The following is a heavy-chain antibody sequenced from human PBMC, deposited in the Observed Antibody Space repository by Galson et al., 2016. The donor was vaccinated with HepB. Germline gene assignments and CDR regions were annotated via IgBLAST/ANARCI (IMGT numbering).Heavy chain of an antibody. J-gene: IGHJ4*02. Sequence: SVKVSCKASGYTFPNYYIHWVRQAPGQGPEWMGVINPSSGRTSHAQKFQGRVTMTRDTSTSTVYMEVSSLRSDDTAVYYCARVRVGTVTAGEEWFDNWGQGTLVTVSS. CDR1: GYTFPNYY. V-gene: IGHV1-46*01. CDR3: ARVRVGTVTAGEEWFDN. CDR2: INPSSGRT. D-gene: IGHD1-26*01.